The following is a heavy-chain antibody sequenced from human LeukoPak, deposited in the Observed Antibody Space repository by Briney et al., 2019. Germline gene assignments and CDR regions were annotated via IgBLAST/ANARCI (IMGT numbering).Heavy chain of an antibody. D-gene: IGHD6-13*01. CDR1: GFTFDDYA. J-gene: IGHJ4*02. CDR3: AKDRRIAAAGALDY. Sequence: PGGSLGLSCAASGFTFDDYAMHWVRQAPGKGLEWVSGISWNSGSIGYADSVKGRFTISRDNAKNSLYLQMNSLRAEDTALYYCAKDRRIAAAGALDYWGQGTLVTVSS. CDR2: ISWNSGSI. V-gene: IGHV3-9*01.